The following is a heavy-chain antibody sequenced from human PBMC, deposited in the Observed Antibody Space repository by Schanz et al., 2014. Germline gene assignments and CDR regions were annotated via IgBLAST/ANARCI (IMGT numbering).Heavy chain of an antibody. V-gene: IGHV4-4*02. CDR2: IYHSGNT. Sequence: QVQLQQWGAGLLKPSETLSLTCAVSGASISSSNWWSWVRQPPGKGLEWIGEIYHSGNTNYNASLKSRVTISVDKSKNQFSLNLSSATAADTAVYYCARDRGHGDLPGDIWGQGTMVTVSS. CDR3: ARDRGHGDLPGDI. CDR1: GASISSSNW. J-gene: IGHJ3*02. D-gene: IGHD4-17*01.